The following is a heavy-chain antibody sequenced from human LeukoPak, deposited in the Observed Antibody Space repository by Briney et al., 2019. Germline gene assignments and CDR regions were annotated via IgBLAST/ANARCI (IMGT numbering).Heavy chain of an antibody. CDR2: ISAYNGNT. V-gene: IGHV1-18*01. J-gene: IGHJ3*02. CDR3: ASSSFTAWAFDI. Sequence: ASVKVSCKASGYTFNSYAISWVRQAPAQGLEGMGWISAYNGNTNYAQNLQGRVTMTTDTSTSTAYMELRSLRSDETAVYYSASSSFTAWAFDIWGQGTMVTVSS. D-gene: IGHD6-13*01. CDR1: GYTFNSYA.